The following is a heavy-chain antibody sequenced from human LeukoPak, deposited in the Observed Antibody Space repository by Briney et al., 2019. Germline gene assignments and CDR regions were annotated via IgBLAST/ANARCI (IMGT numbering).Heavy chain of an antibody. CDR3: ARAPIGSNGDYVYYFDY. J-gene: IGHJ4*02. V-gene: IGHV1-69*05. Sequence: VASVKVSCKASGGTFSSYAISWVRQAPGQGLEWMGRIIPIFGTANYAQKFQGRVTITTDESTSTAYMELSSLRSKDTAVYYCARAPIGSNGDYVYYFDYWGQGTLVTVSS. CDR2: IIPIFGTA. CDR1: GGTFSSYA. D-gene: IGHD4-17*01.